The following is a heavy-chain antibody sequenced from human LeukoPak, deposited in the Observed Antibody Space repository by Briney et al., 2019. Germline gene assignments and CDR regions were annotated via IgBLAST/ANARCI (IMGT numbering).Heavy chain of an antibody. D-gene: IGHD3-9*01. CDR1: GGTFSDHI. V-gene: IGHV1-69*13. CDR2: ISPLLGAS. J-gene: IGHJ4*02. Sequence: GASVKVSCKASGGTFSDHIIFWVRQPPGQGLEWMGGISPLLGASNHIQKFQDRVTITADESASTAYMELSNLTSADTAVYYCATYDILTGFEYWGQGTLVTVSS. CDR3: ATYDILTGFEY.